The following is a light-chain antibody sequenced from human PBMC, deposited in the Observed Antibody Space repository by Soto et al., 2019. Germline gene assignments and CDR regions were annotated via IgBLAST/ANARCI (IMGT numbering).Light chain of an antibody. CDR3: QQYNRFPYT. CDR2: KAS. Sequence: DIQMTQSPSTLSASVGDRVTITCRASQSISDWLAWYRQRSGKAPKLLIYKASSLQSGVPPRFSGSGSGTEFTLTISSLQPDDFATYYCQQYNRFPYTFGQGTKLEIK. CDR1: QSISDW. V-gene: IGKV1-5*03. J-gene: IGKJ2*01.